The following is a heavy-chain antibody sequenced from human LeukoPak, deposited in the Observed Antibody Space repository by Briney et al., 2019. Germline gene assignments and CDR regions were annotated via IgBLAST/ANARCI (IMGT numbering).Heavy chain of an antibody. CDR3: ARSVLDYYYYMDV. D-gene: IGHD2-15*01. CDR1: GFMFSIYT. V-gene: IGHV3-21*01. J-gene: IGHJ6*03. CDR2: ISSSSSSI. Sequence: GGSLRLSCAASGFMFSIYTMNWVRQAPGKGLEWVSFISSSSSSIYYADSVKGRFTISRDIAKNSLYLQMNSLRAEDTAVYYCARSVLDYYYYMDVWGKGTTVTVSS.